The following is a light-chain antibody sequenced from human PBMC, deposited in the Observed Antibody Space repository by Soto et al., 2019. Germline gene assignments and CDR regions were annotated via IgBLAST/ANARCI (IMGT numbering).Light chain of an antibody. J-gene: IGKJ1*01. CDR2: GIS. CDR1: QTVDRNY. V-gene: IGKV3-20*01. Sequence: EIVLTQSPGILSLSPGEGATLSCRASQTVDRNYFAWYQQKPGQAPRLLIYGISSRATGIPDRFRGSGSGTDFTLTISRLEPEDFAVYYCQQYGSSPRTFGQGTTVDIK. CDR3: QQYGSSPRT.